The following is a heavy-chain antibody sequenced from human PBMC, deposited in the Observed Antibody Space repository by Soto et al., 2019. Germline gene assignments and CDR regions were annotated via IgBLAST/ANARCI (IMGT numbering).Heavy chain of an antibody. CDR1: VVTFTTFC. CDR3: AKRQRGDGFEVEL. J-gene: IGHJ4*02. V-gene: IGHV3-23*05. Sequence: PWWSXRLSCVSSVVTFTTFCIILFRHAPGKGLEWVSGIDSNCGYTYYADSVNGRFTISRDNSQNTLYLQLNSLRVEDTALYHCAKRQRGDGFEVELWARGTLVTVSS. CDR2: IDSNCGYT. D-gene: IGHD3-10*01.